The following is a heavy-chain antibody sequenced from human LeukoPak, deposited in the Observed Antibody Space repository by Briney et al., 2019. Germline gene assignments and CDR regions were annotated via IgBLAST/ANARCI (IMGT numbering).Heavy chain of an antibody. CDR3: AKDSRTLSYCGGDCYSGY. V-gene: IGHV3-30*18. J-gene: IGHJ4*02. CDR1: GFTFSSYG. CDR2: ISYDGSNK. Sequence: PGGSLSLSCAASGFTFSSYGMHWVRQAPGKGLEWVAVISYDGSNKYYADSVKGRFTISRDNSKNTLYLQMNSLRAEDTAVYYCAKDSRTLSYCGGDCYSGYWGQGTLVTVSS. D-gene: IGHD2-21*02.